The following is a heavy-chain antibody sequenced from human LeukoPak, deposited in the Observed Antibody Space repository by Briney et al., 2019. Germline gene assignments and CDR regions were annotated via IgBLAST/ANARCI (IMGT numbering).Heavy chain of an antibody. D-gene: IGHD5-24*01. CDR1: GGSVSSNSNQ. CDR2: IYYTGST. J-gene: IGHJ6*03. Sequence: SETLSLTCTVSGGSVSSNSNQWCWIRQPPGKGLEWIGNIYYTGSTYYNPSLQSRVTISIDTSKNQFSLKVSSLTAADTAIYYCTTVSRVAAGWHKKRYYYYYMDVWGKGTTVTVSS. CDR3: TTVSRVAAGWHKKRYYYYYMDV. V-gene: IGHV4-39*07.